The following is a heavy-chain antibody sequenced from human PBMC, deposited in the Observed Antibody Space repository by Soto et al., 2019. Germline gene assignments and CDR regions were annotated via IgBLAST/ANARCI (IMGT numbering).Heavy chain of an antibody. CDR2: IGAYNGNT. V-gene: IGHV1-18*01. Sequence: ASVKVSCKASGYTFTSYGISWVRQAPGQGLEWMGWIGAYNGNTNYAQKLQGRVTMTTDTSTSTAYMELRGLRSDDTAVYYCARPYYDFWSGLVTDAFDIWGQGTMVTVSS. J-gene: IGHJ3*02. CDR1: GYTFTSYG. CDR3: ARPYYDFWSGLVTDAFDI. D-gene: IGHD3-3*01.